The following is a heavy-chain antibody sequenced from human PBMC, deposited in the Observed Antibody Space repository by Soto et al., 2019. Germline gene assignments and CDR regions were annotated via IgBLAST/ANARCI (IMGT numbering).Heavy chain of an antibody. Sequence: QVQLVQSGAEVKKPGSSVKVSCKASGGTFSRYTFTWVRQAPGQGLEWMGRIIPILDIPNYAQNFQGRVTITGAKSTSTAYMELTSLTSEDTAVYYCASHFTGVLVLGTSPPGGDNYGGDVWGQGTTVTVSS. D-gene: IGHD2-8*02. CDR2: IIPILDIP. J-gene: IGHJ6*02. CDR1: GGTFSRYT. V-gene: IGHV1-69*02. CDR3: ASHFTGVLVLGTSPPGGDNYGGDV.